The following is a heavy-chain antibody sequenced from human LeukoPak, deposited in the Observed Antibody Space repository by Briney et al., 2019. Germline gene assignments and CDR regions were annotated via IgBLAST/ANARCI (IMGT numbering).Heavy chain of an antibody. CDR2: ISAYNGNT. Sequence: GASVKVSCKASGYTFTSYGISWVRQDPGQGLEWMGWISAYNGNTNYAQKLQGRVTMTTDTSTSTAYMELRSLRSDDTAVYYCAREKWELLSTDDAFGIWGQGTMVTVSS. D-gene: IGHD1-26*01. J-gene: IGHJ3*02. CDR1: GYTFTSYG. V-gene: IGHV1-18*01. CDR3: AREKWELLSTDDAFGI.